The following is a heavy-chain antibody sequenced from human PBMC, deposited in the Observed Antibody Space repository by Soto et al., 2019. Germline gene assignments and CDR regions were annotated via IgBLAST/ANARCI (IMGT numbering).Heavy chain of an antibody. D-gene: IGHD6-19*01. Sequence: PSETLSLTCTVSGGSMTNNYLSWIRQPPGKRLESIGYIYFSGNTNYNPSLKSRVTIEVDTSKNQFSLKLNSVTTADTAVYYCARGGWYNDYWSQGALVTVSS. CDR2: IYFSGNT. J-gene: IGHJ4*02. CDR1: GGSMTNNY. CDR3: ARGGWYNDY. V-gene: IGHV4-59*01.